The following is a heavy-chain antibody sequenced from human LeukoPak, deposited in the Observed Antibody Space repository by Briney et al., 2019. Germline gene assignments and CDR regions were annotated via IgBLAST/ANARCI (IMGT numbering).Heavy chain of an antibody. CDR1: GYTFTGYY. CDR3: ARGLVIAAAGTDWFDP. Sequence: GASVKVSCKASGYTFTGYYMHWVRQAPGQGLEWMGWINPNSGGTNYAQKFQGRVTMTRDTSISTAYMELGRLRSDDTAVYYCARGLVIAAAGTDWFDPWGQGTLVTVSS. J-gene: IGHJ5*02. V-gene: IGHV1-2*02. D-gene: IGHD6-13*01. CDR2: INPNSGGT.